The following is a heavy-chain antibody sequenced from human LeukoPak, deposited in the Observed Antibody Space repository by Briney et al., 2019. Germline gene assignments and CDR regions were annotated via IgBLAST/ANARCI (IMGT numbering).Heavy chain of an antibody. V-gene: IGHV3-23*01. Sequence: GGSLRLSCAASGFTFSSCVMSWVRQAPGKGLEWVSAISGSGGSTYYADSVKGRFTISRDNSKNTLYLQMSSLRVEDTAVYYCARESTRERPGCWGQGTLVTVSS. J-gene: IGHJ4*02. CDR3: ARESTRERPGC. CDR2: ISGSGGST. CDR1: GFTFSSCV. D-gene: IGHD1-1*01.